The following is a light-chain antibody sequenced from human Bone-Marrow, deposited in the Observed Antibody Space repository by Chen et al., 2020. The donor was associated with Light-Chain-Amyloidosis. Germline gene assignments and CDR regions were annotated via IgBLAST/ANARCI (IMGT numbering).Light chain of an antibody. CDR3: QVWDRSSDRPV. CDR1: NIGSTS. CDR2: DDS. J-gene: IGLJ3*02. Sequence: SYVLSQPSSVSVAPGQTGTIACGGNNIGSTSVLWYQQTPGQAPLLVVYDDSDRPSGIPERLSGSNSGNTATLTISRVEAGDEADYYCQVWDRSSDRPVFGGGTKLTVL. V-gene: IGLV3-21*02.